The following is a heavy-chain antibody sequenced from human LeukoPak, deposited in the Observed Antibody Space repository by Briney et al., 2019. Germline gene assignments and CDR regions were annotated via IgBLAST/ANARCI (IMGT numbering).Heavy chain of an antibody. CDR2: INHSGST. J-gene: IGHJ4*02. Sequence: SETLSLTCAVYGGSFSGYYWSWIRQPPGKGLEWIGEINHSGSTNYNPSLKSRVTISVDTSKNQFSLKLSSVTAADTAVYYCARSGGMVGATDFDYWGQGTLVTVSS. V-gene: IGHV4-34*01. CDR1: GGSFSGYY. D-gene: IGHD1-26*01. CDR3: ARSGGMVGATDFDY.